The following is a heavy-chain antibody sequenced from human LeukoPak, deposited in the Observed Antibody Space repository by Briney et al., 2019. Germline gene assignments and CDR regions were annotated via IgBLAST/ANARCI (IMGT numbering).Heavy chain of an antibody. D-gene: IGHD3-10*01. J-gene: IGHJ4*02. CDR3: ARDKIARFGKLWDY. V-gene: IGHV3-7*01. CDR1: GFTFSSYW. Sequence: GGSLRLSCAASGFTFSSYWMSWVRQAPGKGLEWVANIKQDGSEKYYVDSVKGRFTISRDNAKNSLYLQMNSLRAEDTAVYYCARDKIARFGKLWDYWGQGTLVTVSS. CDR2: IKQDGSEK.